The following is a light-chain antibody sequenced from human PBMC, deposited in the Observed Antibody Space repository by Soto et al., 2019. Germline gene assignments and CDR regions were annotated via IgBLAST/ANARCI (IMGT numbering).Light chain of an antibody. V-gene: IGKV3-15*01. CDR2: AAS. Sequence: ETVMTQSPATLSLSPGERATLSCRASQSVSSKLVWYQQKPGQAPRLLIYAASTRATGVSARFSGSGSGTEFTLTISSLQSEDFTIYYCQYYNNWLATFGGGTKVDIK. CDR3: QYYNNWLAT. CDR1: QSVSSK. J-gene: IGKJ4*01.